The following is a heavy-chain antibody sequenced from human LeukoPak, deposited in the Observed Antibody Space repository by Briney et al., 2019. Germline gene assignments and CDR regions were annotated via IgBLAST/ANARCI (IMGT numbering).Heavy chain of an antibody. Sequence: GGSLRLSCAASGFTVSSNYMSWVRQAPGKGLEWVSVIYSGGSTYYADSVKGRFTISRDNAKNSLYLQMNSLRAEDTAIYYCTRDFGSIVVVTAVVDWGQGTLVTVSS. CDR3: TRDFGSIVVVTAVVD. CDR1: GFTVSSNY. V-gene: IGHV3-53*01. D-gene: IGHD2-21*02. CDR2: IYSGGST. J-gene: IGHJ4*02.